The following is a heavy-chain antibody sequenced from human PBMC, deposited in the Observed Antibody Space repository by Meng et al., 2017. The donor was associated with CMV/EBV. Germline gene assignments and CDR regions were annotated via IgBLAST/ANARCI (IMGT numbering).Heavy chain of an antibody. V-gene: IGHV1-18*01. CDR3: ARGGFLEWLTHYYYYGMDV. CDR1: GYTFTSYG. CDR2: ISAYNGNT. Sequence: ASVPVSCMASGYTFTSYGISWVRQAPGQGLEWMGWISAYNGNTNYAQKLQGRVTMTTDTSTSTAYMELRSLRSDDTAVYYCARGGFLEWLTHYYYYGMDVWGQGTTVTVSS. D-gene: IGHD3-3*01. J-gene: IGHJ6*02.